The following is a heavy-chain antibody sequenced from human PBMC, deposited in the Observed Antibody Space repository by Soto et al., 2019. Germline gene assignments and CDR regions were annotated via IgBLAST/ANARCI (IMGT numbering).Heavy chain of an antibody. CDR1: GFTFSDYY. V-gene: IGHV3-11*01. D-gene: IGHD3-3*01. CDR3: ARALTIFGVAPHSGMDV. Sequence: PGGSLRLSCAASGFTFSDYYMSWSRQAPGKGLEWVSYSSSSGSTIYYAESLKGRFTISRDNAKNSLYLQMNCLRAEDTAVYYCARALTIFGVAPHSGMDVWGQGTTVTVSS. CDR2: SSSSGSTI. J-gene: IGHJ6*02.